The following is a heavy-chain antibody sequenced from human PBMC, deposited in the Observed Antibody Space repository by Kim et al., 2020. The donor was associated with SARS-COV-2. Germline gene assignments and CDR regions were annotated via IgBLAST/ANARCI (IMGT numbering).Heavy chain of an antibody. V-gene: IGHV3-64D*09. CDR1: GFTFSSYT. CDR3: AKRLDP. Sequence: GGSLRLSCSASGFTFSSYTMHWVRQAPGKGLECVSAIGSNGSTTYYADSVKGRFSISRDNSKNTLYLQMSSLRPEDTAVYYCAKRLDPCGQGTLFIASS. J-gene: IGHJ5*02. CDR2: IGSNGSTT.